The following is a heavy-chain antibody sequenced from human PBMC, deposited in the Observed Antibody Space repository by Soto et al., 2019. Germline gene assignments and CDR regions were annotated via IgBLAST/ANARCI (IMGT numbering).Heavy chain of an antibody. CDR2: ISGSGGST. CDR3: ANSRSDYYDSSGYLAVNWYYFDY. Sequence: PGGSLRLSCAASGFTFSSYAMSWVRQAPGKGLEWVSAISGSGGSTYYADSVKGRFTISRDNSKNTLYLQMNSLRAEDTAVYYCANSRSDYYDSSGYLAVNWYYFDYWGQGTLVTVSS. J-gene: IGHJ4*02. V-gene: IGHV3-23*01. D-gene: IGHD3-22*01. CDR1: GFTFSSYA.